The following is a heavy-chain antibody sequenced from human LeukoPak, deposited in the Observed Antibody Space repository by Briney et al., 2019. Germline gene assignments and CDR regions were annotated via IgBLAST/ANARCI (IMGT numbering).Heavy chain of an antibody. Sequence: ASVKVSCKASGYTFTGYYMHRVRQAPGQGLEWMGWINPNSGGTNYAQKFQGRVTMTRDTSISTAYMELSRLRSDDTAVYYCARVQWGSSWRGGFDYWGQGTLVTVSS. D-gene: IGHD6-13*01. CDR2: INPNSGGT. V-gene: IGHV1-2*02. CDR3: ARVQWGSSWRGGFDY. CDR1: GYTFTGYY. J-gene: IGHJ4*02.